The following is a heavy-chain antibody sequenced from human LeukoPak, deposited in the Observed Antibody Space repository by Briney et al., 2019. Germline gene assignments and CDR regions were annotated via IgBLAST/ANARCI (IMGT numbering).Heavy chain of an antibody. V-gene: IGHV3-21*01. D-gene: IGHD1-26*01. CDR2: ISSSSSYT. CDR1: GFTFSSYP. CDR3: ARDQSTAGPTTADY. Sequence: GGSLRLSCAASGFTFSSYPMNWVRQAPGKGLEWASSISSSSSYTFYADSVKGRFTISRDNAKNTLYLQMNSLRAEDTAIYYCARDQSTAGPTTADYWGQGTLVTVSS. J-gene: IGHJ4*02.